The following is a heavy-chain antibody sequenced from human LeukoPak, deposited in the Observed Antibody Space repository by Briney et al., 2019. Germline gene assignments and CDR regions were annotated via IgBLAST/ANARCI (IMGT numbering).Heavy chain of an antibody. Sequence: SETLSLTCTVSGGSISSGDYYWSWIRQPPGKGLEWIGYIYTSGSTNYNPSLKSRVTISVDTSKNQFSLKLSSVTAADTAVYYCARSFPDSSGYYYYYYMDVWGKGTTVTVSS. CDR2: IYTSGST. J-gene: IGHJ6*03. CDR1: GGSISSGDYY. CDR3: ARSFPDSSGYYYYYYMDV. D-gene: IGHD3-22*01. V-gene: IGHV4-61*08.